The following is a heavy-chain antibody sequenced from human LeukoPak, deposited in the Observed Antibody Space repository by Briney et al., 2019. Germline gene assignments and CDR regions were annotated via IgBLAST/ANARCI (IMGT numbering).Heavy chain of an antibody. CDR3: AREKPSTMTAYHY. CDR2: IYYSGST. V-gene: IGHV4-59*12. D-gene: IGHD3-22*01. CDR1: GGSISSYY. Sequence: SETPSLTCTASGGSISSYYWSWIRQPPGKGLEWIGYIYYSGSTNYNPSLKSRVTISVDTSKNQFSLKLSSVTAADTAVYYCAREKPSTMTAYHYWGQGTLVTVSS. J-gene: IGHJ4*02.